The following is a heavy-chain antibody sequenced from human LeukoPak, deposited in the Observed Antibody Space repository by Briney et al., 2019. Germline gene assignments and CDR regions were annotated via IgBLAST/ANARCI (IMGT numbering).Heavy chain of an antibody. J-gene: IGHJ4*02. CDR3: ARDRGARDAYNGIDY. Sequence: GGSLRLSCAASGFTVSSNYMSWVRQAPGKGLEWVSVIYSGGSTYYADSVKGRFTISRDNSKNTLYLQMNSLRAEDTAVYYCARDRGARDAYNGIDYWAQGTLVTVSS. V-gene: IGHV3-66*01. CDR2: IYSGGST. D-gene: IGHD5-24*01. CDR1: GFTVSSNY.